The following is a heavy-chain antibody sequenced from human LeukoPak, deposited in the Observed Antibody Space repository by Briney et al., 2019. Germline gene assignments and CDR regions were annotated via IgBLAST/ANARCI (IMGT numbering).Heavy chain of an antibody. J-gene: IGHJ3*02. V-gene: IGHV1-18*01. CDR1: GYTCTSYG. CDR2: ISAYNGNT. D-gene: IGHD3-22*01. Sequence: ASVKVSCKASGYTCTSYGISWVRQAPGQGLEWMGWISAYNGNTNYAQKLQGRGTMITETSTSTEYMELRSLRDDDTAVYYCARSNYASSGYDDAFDIWGQGTMVTVSS. CDR3: ARSNYASSGYDDAFDI.